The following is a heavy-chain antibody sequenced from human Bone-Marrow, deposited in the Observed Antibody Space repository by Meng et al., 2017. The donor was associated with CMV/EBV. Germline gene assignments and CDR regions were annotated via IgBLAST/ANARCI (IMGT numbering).Heavy chain of an antibody. D-gene: IGHD6-13*01. CDR3: AKDLGIAAAGTK. Sequence: SCAASGFTFSCYAMSWVRQAPGKGLEWVSAISGSGGSTYYADSVKGRFTISRDNSKNTLYLQMNSLRAEDTAVYYCAKDLGIAAAGTKWGQGTLVTVSS. J-gene: IGHJ4*02. CDR1: GFTFSCYA. CDR2: ISGSGGST. V-gene: IGHV3-23*01.